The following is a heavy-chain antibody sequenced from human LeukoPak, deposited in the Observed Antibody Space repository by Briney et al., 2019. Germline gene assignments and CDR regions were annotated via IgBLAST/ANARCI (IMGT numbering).Heavy chain of an antibody. CDR1: GYTFTSYG. V-gene: IGHV1-18*04. Sequence: ASVKVSCKASGYTFTSYGISWVRQAPGQGLEWMGWISAYNGNTNYAQKLQGRVTMTTDKSTSTAYMELRSLRSDDTAVYYCARTIRGYSYGSPVDYWGQGTLVTVSS. CDR3: ARTIRGYSYGSPVDY. J-gene: IGHJ4*02. D-gene: IGHD5-18*01. CDR2: ISAYNGNT.